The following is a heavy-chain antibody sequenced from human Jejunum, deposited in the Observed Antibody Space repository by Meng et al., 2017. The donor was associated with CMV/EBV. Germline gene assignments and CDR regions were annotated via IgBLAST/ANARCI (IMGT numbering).Heavy chain of an antibody. D-gene: IGHD1/OR15-1a*01. Sequence: ELEVVGCGGGLFQQGGSLRLSCAASGFTFSGSGIYWVRQAPGKGLVWISRFNSDGSDTSYADSVRGRFTISRDIAKNTLYLQMNSLRAADTAVYYCAKDKGVTTLDYWGQGTLVTVSS. CDR1: GFTFSGSG. J-gene: IGHJ4*02. V-gene: IGHV3-74*01. CDR2: FNSDGSDT. CDR3: AKDKGVTTLDY.